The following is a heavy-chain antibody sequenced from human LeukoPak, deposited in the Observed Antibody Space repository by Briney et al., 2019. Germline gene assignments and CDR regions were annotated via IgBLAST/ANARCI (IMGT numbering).Heavy chain of an antibody. J-gene: IGHJ5*02. V-gene: IGHV4-31*03. CDR2: IYYSGST. Sequence: PSQTLSLTCTVSGGSISSGGYYWSWIRQHPGKGLEWIGYIYYSGSTYYNPSLKSRVTISVDTSKNQFSLKLSSVTAADTAVYYCARSPRDRPDDSSCYEWFDPWGQGTLVTVSS. CDR3: ARSPRDRPDDSSCYEWFDP. CDR1: GGSISSGGYY. D-gene: IGHD3-22*01.